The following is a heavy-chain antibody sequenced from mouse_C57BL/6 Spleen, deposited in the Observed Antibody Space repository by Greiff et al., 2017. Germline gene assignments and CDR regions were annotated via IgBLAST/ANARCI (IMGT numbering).Heavy chain of an antibody. V-gene: IGHV1-52*01. Sequence: VQLQQPGAELVRPGSSVKLSCKASGYTFTSYWMHWVKQRPIQGLEWIGNIDPSDSETHYNQKFKDKATLTVDKSSSTAYMQLSSLTSEDSAVYYCARPDWETRYFDVWGTGTTVTVSS. CDR1: GYTFTSYW. CDR2: IDPSDSET. D-gene: IGHD4-1*01. CDR3: ARPDWETRYFDV. J-gene: IGHJ1*03.